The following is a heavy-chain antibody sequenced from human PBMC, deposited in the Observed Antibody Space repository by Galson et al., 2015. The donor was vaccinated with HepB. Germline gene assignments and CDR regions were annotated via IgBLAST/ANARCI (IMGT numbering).Heavy chain of an antibody. CDR2: IYYSGST. D-gene: IGHD5-18*01. CDR1: GGSISSYY. CDR3: ARDPGYSYGPDWYFDL. V-gene: IGHV4-59*01. Sequence: SETLSLTCTVTGGSISSYYWSWIRQPPGKGLEWIGYIYYSGSTNYNPSLKSRVTISVDTSKNQFSLKLSSVTAADTAVYYCARDPGYSYGPDWYFDLWGRGTLVTVSS. J-gene: IGHJ2*01.